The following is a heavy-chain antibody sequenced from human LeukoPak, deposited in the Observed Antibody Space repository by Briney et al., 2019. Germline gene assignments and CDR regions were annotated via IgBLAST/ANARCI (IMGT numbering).Heavy chain of an antibody. V-gene: IGHV1-18*01. CDR1: GYTFTSYG. CDR2: ISAYNGNT. J-gene: IGHJ4*02. CDR3: ASHSSSWYEPPGY. D-gene: IGHD6-13*01. Sequence: PMASVKVSCKASGYTFTSYGISRVRQAPGQGLEWMGWISAYNGNTNYAQKLQGRVTMTTDTSTSTAYMELRSLRSDDTAVYYCASHSSSWYEPPGYWGQGTLVTVSS.